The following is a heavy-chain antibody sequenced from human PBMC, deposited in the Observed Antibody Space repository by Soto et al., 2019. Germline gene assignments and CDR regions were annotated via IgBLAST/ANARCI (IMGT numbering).Heavy chain of an antibody. D-gene: IGHD3-10*01. Sequence: GGSLRLSCAASGFTFSSYAMGWVRQAPGKGLEWVSAISGSGGSTYYEESVKGRFTISRDNSKNKMYLQMNSLRAEDTAVYYCAKDKYYGSGSYSWFDPWGQGTLVTVSS. CDR2: ISGSGGST. CDR1: GFTFSSYA. J-gene: IGHJ5*02. V-gene: IGHV3-23*01. CDR3: AKDKYYGSGSYSWFDP.